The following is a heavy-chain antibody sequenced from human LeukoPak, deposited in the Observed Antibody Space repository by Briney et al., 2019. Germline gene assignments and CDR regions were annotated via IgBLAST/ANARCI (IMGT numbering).Heavy chain of an antibody. V-gene: IGHV3-33*01. CDR2: IGFDVSRK. CDR1: GFSFSSYL. D-gene: IGHD2-15*01. J-gene: IGHJ3*02. CDR3: ARERLENCHDDSCPDAFDI. Sequence: GGSLRLSCAASGFSFSSYLMHWVRQAPGKGLEWVALIGFDVSRKYYGDSVKGRFTISIDNAKNTLYLQMNSLSDEDTAVYFCARERLENCHDDSCPDAFDIWGRGTVVTVSS.